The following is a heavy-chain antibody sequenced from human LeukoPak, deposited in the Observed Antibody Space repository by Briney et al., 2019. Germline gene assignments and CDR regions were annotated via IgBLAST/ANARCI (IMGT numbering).Heavy chain of an antibody. D-gene: IGHD3-9*01. J-gene: IGHJ5*02. Sequence: GGSLRLSCAASGFTFSSYAMGWVRQAPGKGLEWVSAISGSGGSTYYADSVKGRFTISRDNSKNTLYLQMNSLRAEDTAVYYCAKTGIEYYDILTGYYQYNWFDPWGQGTLVTVSS. V-gene: IGHV3-23*01. CDR1: GFTFSSYA. CDR2: ISGSGGST. CDR3: AKTGIEYYDILTGYYQYNWFDP.